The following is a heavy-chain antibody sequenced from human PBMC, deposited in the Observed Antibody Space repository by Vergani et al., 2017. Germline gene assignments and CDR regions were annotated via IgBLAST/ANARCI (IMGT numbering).Heavy chain of an antibody. CDR2: FFYGGRT. CDR3: ARHISVVRLSSMPAFDY. D-gene: IGHD2-21*01. J-gene: IGHJ4*02. CDR1: GDSISTSSYA. Sequence: QMQLQESGPGLVKPSETLSLSCTVSGDSISTSSYAWGWIRQPPGKTLEWIGTFFYGGRTSYNPSLKSRVTLSLDTSKKQISLHLTSVTAADTAVYYCARHISVVRLSSMPAFDYWGQGTLVTVSS. V-gene: IGHV4-39*01.